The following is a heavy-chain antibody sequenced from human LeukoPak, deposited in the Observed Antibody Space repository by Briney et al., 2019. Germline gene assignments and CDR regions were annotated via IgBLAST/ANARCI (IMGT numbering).Heavy chain of an antibody. V-gene: IGHV4-59*12. Sequence: SETLSLTCTVSGGSISSYYWSWIRQPPGKGLEWIGYIYYSGSTNYNPSLKSRVTISVDTSKNQFSLKLSSVTAADTAVYYCARDLRYYDILTGYYISPWGQGTLVTVSS. J-gene: IGHJ5*02. CDR2: IYYSGST. D-gene: IGHD3-9*01. CDR1: GGSISSYY. CDR3: ARDLRYYDILTGYYISP.